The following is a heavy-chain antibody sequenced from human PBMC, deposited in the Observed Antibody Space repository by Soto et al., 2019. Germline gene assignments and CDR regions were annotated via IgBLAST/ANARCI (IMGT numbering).Heavy chain of an antibody. CDR1: GGSISSSNW. J-gene: IGHJ5*02. Sequence: SETLSLTCAVSGGSISSSNWWSWVRQPPGKGQEWIGEIYHSGSTNYNPSLKSRVTISVDKSKNQFSLKLSSVTAADTADYYCFRETYGDYVGYFDPCGQGIQVTVSS. V-gene: IGHV4-4*02. D-gene: IGHD4-17*01. CDR3: FRETYGDYVGYFDP. CDR2: IYHSGST.